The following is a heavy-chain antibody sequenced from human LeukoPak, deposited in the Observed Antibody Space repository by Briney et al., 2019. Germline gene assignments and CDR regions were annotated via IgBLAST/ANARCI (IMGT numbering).Heavy chain of an antibody. V-gene: IGHV3-9*01. CDR1: GFTFDDYA. Sequence: GRSLRLSCAASGFTFDDYAMHWVRQAPGKGLEWVSGISWNSGSIGYADSVKGRFTISRDNAKNSLYLQMNSLRAEDTALYYCAKDRGSAYSYGLDYWGQGALVTVSS. J-gene: IGHJ4*02. D-gene: IGHD5-18*01. CDR3: AKDRGSAYSYGLDY. CDR2: ISWNSGSI.